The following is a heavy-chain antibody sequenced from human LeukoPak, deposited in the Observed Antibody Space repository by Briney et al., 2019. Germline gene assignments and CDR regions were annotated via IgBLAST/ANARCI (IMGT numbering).Heavy chain of an antibody. D-gene: IGHD2-2*01. CDR1: GFTFSSYG. CDR3: AKDPMGSTIDY. J-gene: IGHJ4*02. Sequence: GGSLRLSCAASGFTFSSYGMHWVRQAPGKGLEWVAFIRYDGSGKYYADSVKGRFTISGDNSKNMVYLQMNSLGAEDTAVYYCAKDPMGSTIDYWGQGTLVTVSS. V-gene: IGHV3-30*02. CDR2: IRYDGSGK.